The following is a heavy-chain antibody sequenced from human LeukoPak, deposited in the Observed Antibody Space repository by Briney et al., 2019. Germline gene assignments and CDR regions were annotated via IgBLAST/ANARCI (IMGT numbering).Heavy chain of an antibody. CDR2: MYNSGST. Sequence: SETLSLTCTVSGGSISGSYWRWIRQPPGKGLEWIAYMYNSGSTNYNPSLKSRVTISIDTSKNQFSLKLSSLTAADTAIYYCARGIESYGDYGYWGQGILVSVSS. CDR1: GGSISGSY. V-gene: IGHV4-59*01. J-gene: IGHJ4*02. CDR3: ARGIESYGDYGY. D-gene: IGHD4-17*01.